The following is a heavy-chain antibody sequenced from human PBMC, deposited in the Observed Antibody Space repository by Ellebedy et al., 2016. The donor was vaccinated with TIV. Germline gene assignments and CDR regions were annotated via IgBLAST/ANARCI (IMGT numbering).Heavy chain of an antibody. J-gene: IGHJ4*02. CDR3: ARGNVVGEERGGYFDY. CDR1: GDTFTTHY. CDR2: VSPGGSSA. Sequence: ASVKVSXXASGDTFTTHYIHWVRQALGQGLEWMGIVSPGGSSASYAQKFQGRVTMTRDTATNTFYMELNSPRSEDTAIYYCARGNVVGEERGGYFDYWGQGTLVTVSS. D-gene: IGHD2/OR15-2a*01. V-gene: IGHV1-46*01.